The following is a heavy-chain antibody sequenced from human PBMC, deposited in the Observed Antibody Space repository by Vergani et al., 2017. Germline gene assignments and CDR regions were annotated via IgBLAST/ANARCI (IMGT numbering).Heavy chain of an antibody. J-gene: IGHJ4*02. CDR1: GFTFSSYA. CDR3: VKMGEYSSDQLDY. Sequence: EVQLVESGGGLVQPGGSLRLSCSASGFTFSSYAMHWVRQAPGKGLEYVSAISSNGGSTYYADSVKGRFTISRDNSKNTLYLQMSSLRAEDTAVYYCVKMGEYSSDQLDYWGQGTLVTVSS. D-gene: IGHD6-6*01. V-gene: IGHV3-64D*06. CDR2: ISSNGGST.